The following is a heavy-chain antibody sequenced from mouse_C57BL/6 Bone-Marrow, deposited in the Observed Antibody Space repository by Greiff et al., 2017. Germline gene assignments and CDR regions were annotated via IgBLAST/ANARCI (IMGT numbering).Heavy chain of an antibody. J-gene: IGHJ3*01. CDR2: IDPEDGDT. CDR3: TPYYYGSSPWFAD. V-gene: IGHV14-1*01. D-gene: IGHD1-1*01. Sequence: VQLQQSGAELVRPGASVKLSCTASGFNIKDYYMHWVKQRPEQGLEWIGRIDPEDGDTEYAPKFQGKATMTADTSSNTAYLQLSSLTSEDTAVYYCTPYYYGSSPWFADWGQGTLVTVSA. CDR1: GFNIKDYY.